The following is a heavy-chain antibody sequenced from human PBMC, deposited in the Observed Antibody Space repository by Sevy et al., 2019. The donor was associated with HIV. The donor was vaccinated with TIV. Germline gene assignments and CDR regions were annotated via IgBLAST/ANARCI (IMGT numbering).Heavy chain of an antibody. J-gene: IGHJ4*02. CDR3: AREGHYDSSGYYPGRPREVYYFDY. D-gene: IGHD3-22*01. Sequence: GGSLRLSCAASGFTFSDYYMSWIRQAPGKGLEWVSYISSSSSYTNYADSVKGRFTISRDNAKNSLYLQMNGLGAEETAVYYCAREGHYDSSGYYPGRPREVYYFDYWGQGTLVTVSS. CDR1: GFTFSDYY. CDR2: ISSSSSYT. V-gene: IGHV3-11*06.